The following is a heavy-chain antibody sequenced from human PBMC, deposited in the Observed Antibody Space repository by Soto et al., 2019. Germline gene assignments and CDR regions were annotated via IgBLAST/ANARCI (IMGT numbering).Heavy chain of an antibody. D-gene: IGHD6-19*01. J-gene: IGHJ4*02. CDR3: ARGKSIIAVAGDFPFDY. CDR1: GYTFTGYY. CDR2: INPNSGGT. V-gene: IGHV1-2*04. Sequence: GASVKVSCKASGYTFTGYYMHWVRQAPGQGLEWMGWINPNSGGTNYAQKFQGWVTMTRDTSISTAYMELSRLRSDDTAVYYCARGKSIIAVAGDFPFDYWGQGTLVTVSS.